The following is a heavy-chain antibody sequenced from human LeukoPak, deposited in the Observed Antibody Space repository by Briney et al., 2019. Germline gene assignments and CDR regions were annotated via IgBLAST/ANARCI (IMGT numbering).Heavy chain of an antibody. J-gene: IGHJ4*02. CDR3: ARGGGIVVVPAAFDY. CDR1: GGSISSGDYY. D-gene: IGHD2-2*01. CDR2: IYYSGST. V-gene: IGHV4-30-4*08. Sequence: PSQTLSLTCTVSGGSISSGDYYWSWIRQPPGKGLEWIGYIYYSGSTYSNPSLKSRVTISVDTSKNQFSLKLSSVTAADTAVYYCARGGGIVVVPAAFDYWGQGTLVTVSS.